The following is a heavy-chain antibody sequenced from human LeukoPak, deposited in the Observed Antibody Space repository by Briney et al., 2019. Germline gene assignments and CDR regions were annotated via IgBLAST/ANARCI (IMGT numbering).Heavy chain of an antibody. J-gene: IGHJ4*02. CDR3: ARDSWGFDF. D-gene: IGHD7-27*01. Sequence: PGGSLRLPCAASGFTFSNFAMHWVRQAPGKGLEWVAMMSYDGSNKYTDSVKGRFTISRDNSKNMVDLYMSNLKIEDTAVYYCARDSWGFDFWGQGTLVTVSS. CDR1: GFTFSNFA. V-gene: IGHV3-30*04. CDR2: MSYDGSNK.